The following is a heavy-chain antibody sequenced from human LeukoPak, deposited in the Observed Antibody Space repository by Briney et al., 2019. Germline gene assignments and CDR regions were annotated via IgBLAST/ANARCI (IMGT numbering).Heavy chain of an antibody. CDR1: GFTFSSYS. CDR3: ARAAVAGKNDFDY. J-gene: IGHJ4*02. D-gene: IGHD6-19*01. CDR2: ISSSSSYI. Sequence: PGGSLRLSCAASGFTFSSYSMNWVRQAPGKGLEWVSSISSSSSYIYYADSVKGRFTISRDNAKNSLYLQMNSLRAEDTAVYYCARAAVAGKNDFDYWGQGTLVTVSS. V-gene: IGHV3-21*01.